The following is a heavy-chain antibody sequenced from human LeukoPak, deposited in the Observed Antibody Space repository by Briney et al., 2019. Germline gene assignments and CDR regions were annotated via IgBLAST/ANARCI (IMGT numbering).Heavy chain of an antibody. V-gene: IGHV1-18*01. CDR2: ISAYNGNT. CDR3: ARVDIVVVPAAIYYYMDV. Sequence: GASVKVSCKASGYTFTSYGISWVRQAPGQGLEWVGWISAYNGNTNYAQKLQGRVTMTTDTSTSTAYMELRSLRSDDTAVYYCARVDIVVVPAAIYYYMDVWGKGTTVTVSS. J-gene: IGHJ6*03. D-gene: IGHD2-2*01. CDR1: GYTFTSYG.